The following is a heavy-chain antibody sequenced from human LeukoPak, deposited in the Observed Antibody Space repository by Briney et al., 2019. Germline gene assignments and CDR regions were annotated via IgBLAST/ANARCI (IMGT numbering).Heavy chain of an antibody. D-gene: IGHD4/OR15-4a*01. CDR1: GFTFRTYA. CDR3: ARTDYTYYYYYGMDV. Sequence: PGGSLRLSCAASGFTFRTYAMSWVRQAPGKGLEWVSSIRSTGESTYYADSVKGRFTISRDNAKNSLYLQMNSLRAEDTAVYYCARTDYTYYYYYGMDVWGQGTTVTVSS. V-gene: IGHV3-21*01. CDR2: IRSTGEST. J-gene: IGHJ6*02.